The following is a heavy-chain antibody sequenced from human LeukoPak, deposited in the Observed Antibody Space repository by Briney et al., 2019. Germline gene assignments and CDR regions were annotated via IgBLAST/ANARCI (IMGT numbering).Heavy chain of an antibody. CDR1: GFTFSSYW. Sequence: GGSLRLSCAASGFTFSSYWMSWVRQAPGKGLEWVANIKQDGSVKYYVDSVKGRFTISRDNAKNSLYLQMNSLRAEDTAVYYCARGTKYSSSELFDYWGQGTLVTVSS. J-gene: IGHJ4*02. V-gene: IGHV3-7*01. CDR2: IKQDGSVK. CDR3: ARGTKYSSSELFDY. D-gene: IGHD6-6*01.